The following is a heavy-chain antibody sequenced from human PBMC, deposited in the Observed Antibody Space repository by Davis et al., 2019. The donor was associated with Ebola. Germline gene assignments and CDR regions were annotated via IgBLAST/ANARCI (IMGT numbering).Heavy chain of an antibody. V-gene: IGHV1-69*06. CDR3: TRGIARRHYGSWFDP. J-gene: IGHJ5*02. CDR1: GDTFTSYA. Sequence: SVTVSCKASGDTFTSYAINWVRQAPGQGLEWVGGIIPMFSKADYAPKFQGRVTITADKSTTTAYLELSSLKSEDTAVYYCTRGIARRHYGSWFDPWGQGTPVTVSS. CDR2: IIPMFSKA. D-gene: IGHD4-17*01.